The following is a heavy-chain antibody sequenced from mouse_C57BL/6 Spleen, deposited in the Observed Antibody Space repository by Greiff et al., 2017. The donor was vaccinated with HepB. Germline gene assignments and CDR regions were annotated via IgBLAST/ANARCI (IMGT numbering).Heavy chain of an antibody. CDR3: ARGGYRDMDY. J-gene: IGHJ4*01. D-gene: IGHD2-14*01. Sequence: VQLQQPGAELVMPGASVKLSCKASGYTFTSYWMHWVKQRPGQGLEWIGEIDPSDSYTNYNQKFKGKSTLTVDKPSSTAYMQLSSLTSEDSAVYYCARGGYRDMDYWGQGTSVTVSS. V-gene: IGHV1-69*01. CDR2: IDPSDSYT. CDR1: GYTFTSYW.